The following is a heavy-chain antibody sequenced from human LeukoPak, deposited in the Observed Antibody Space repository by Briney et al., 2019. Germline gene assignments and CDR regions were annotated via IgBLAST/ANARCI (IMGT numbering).Heavy chain of an antibody. V-gene: IGHV4-4*07. CDR2: IYTTGRT. CDR1: GGSTNSYW. Sequence: PSETLSLNCSVSGGSTNSYWWSWIRQPAGKGLEFIGRIYTTGRTNYNPSLKSRVSMSVDTSKNKFSLELRSVTAADTAVYFCARAGYTISSYRFDYWGQGALVTVSS. CDR3: ARAGYTISSYRFDY. D-gene: IGHD3-16*02. J-gene: IGHJ4*02.